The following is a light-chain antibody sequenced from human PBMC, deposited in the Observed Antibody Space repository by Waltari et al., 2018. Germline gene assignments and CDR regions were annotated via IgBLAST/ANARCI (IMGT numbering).Light chain of an antibody. Sequence: DIQMTQSPSSVSASVGDRVTITCRASQGISKWLAWFQQKPGKAPKLLIYATSTLQSGRPSRFSGSGSGTDFTLTINNLQPEDFATYYCQQANRFPITFGQGTRLEIK. CDR1: QGISKW. CDR2: ATS. CDR3: QQANRFPIT. J-gene: IGKJ5*01. V-gene: IGKV1-12*01.